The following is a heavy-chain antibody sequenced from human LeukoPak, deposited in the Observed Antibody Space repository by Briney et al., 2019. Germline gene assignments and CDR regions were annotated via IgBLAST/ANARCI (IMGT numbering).Heavy chain of an antibody. V-gene: IGHV3-23*01. Sequence: PGGTLRLSCAASGFTFSSYGMSWVRQAPGKGLEWVSAISGSGGSTYYADSEKGRFTISRDNSKNTLYLQMNSPRAEDTAVYYCAKNGDRGAYCSGGSCYPYYYYNMDVWGKGTTVTISS. CDR2: ISGSGGST. CDR1: GFTFSSYG. J-gene: IGHJ6*03. D-gene: IGHD2-15*01. CDR3: AKNGDRGAYCSGGSCYPYYYYNMDV.